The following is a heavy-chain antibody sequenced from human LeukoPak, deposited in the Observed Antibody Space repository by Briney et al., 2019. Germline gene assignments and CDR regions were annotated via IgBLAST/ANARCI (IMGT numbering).Heavy chain of an antibody. Sequence: PGGSLRLSCAASGFTVSNNYMTWVRQAPGKGLEWVSLISTGGSPYYTDSVKGRFTISGDNSKNTLFLQMNSLRAEDTAVYYCVRGFRGYSFDYWGQGTLVTVSS. V-gene: IGHV3-53*01. J-gene: IGHJ4*02. CDR1: GFTVSNNY. CDR3: VRGFRGYSFDY. CDR2: ISTGGSP.